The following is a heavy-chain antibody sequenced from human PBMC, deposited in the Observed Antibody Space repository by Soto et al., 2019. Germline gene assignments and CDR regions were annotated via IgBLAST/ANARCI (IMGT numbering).Heavy chain of an antibody. D-gene: IGHD4-17*01. CDR2: IYWNDDK. CDR3: AHRRGGVATVAFDY. J-gene: IGHJ4*02. V-gene: IGHV2-5*01. CDR1: GFSLSTSGVG. Sequence: SGPTLVNPTQTLTLTCTFSGFSLSTSGVGVGWIRQPPGKALEWLALIYWNDDKRYSPSLKSRLTITKDTSKNQVVLTMTNMDPVDTATYYCAHRRGGVATVAFDYWGQGTLVTVSS.